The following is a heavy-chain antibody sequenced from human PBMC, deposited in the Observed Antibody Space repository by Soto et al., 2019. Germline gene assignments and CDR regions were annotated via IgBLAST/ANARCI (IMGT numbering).Heavy chain of an antibody. D-gene: IGHD3-10*01. Sequence: ASVKVSCKASGYMFVTYGINWVRQAPGQGLEWMGWISAYNGNTKYAQNLQGRVTMTTDASMSTAYMEMRSLRSDDTAVYYCARDLDGSGSYYTDYWGPGTLVTVSS. CDR2: ISAYNGNT. CDR1: GYMFVTYG. V-gene: IGHV1-18*01. J-gene: IGHJ4*02. CDR3: ARDLDGSGSYYTDY.